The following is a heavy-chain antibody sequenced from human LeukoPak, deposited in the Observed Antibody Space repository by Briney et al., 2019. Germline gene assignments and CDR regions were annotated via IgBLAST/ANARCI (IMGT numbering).Heavy chain of an antibody. D-gene: IGHD6-6*01. CDR2: ISSNGGST. Sequence: PGGSLRLSCAASGFTFSSYAMHWVRQAPGKGLEPVSAISSNGGSTYYANSVKGRFTISRDNSKNTLFLQMGSLRAEDMAVYYCARGGSIAARPIDYWGQGTLVTVSS. J-gene: IGHJ4*02. V-gene: IGHV3-64*01. CDR3: ARGGSIAARPIDY. CDR1: GFTFSSYA.